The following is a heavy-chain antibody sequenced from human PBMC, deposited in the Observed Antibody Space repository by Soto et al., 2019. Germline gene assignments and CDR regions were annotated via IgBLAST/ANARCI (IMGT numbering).Heavy chain of an antibody. D-gene: IGHD3-22*01. J-gene: IGHJ4*02. CDR2: IYHSGST. Sequence: TLSLTCAVSGGSISSSNWWSWVRQPPGKGLEWIGEIYHSGSTNYNPSLKSRVTISVDKSKNQFSLKLSSVTAADTAVYYCARFDYYDSSGYLDFGPKWGQGTLVTVSS. CDR3: ARFDYYDSSGYLDFGPK. V-gene: IGHV4-4*02. CDR1: GGSISSSNW.